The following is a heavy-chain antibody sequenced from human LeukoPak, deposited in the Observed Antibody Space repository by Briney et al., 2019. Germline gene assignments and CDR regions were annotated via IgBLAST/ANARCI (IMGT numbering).Heavy chain of an antibody. CDR1: GGSFSGYY. CDR3: ASKVRYCSSTSCSPYNY. Sequence: SETLSLTCAVYGGSFSGYYWSWIRQPPGKGLEWIGEINHSGSTSYNPSLKSRVTISVDTSKNQFSLKLSSVTAADTAVYYCASKVRYCSSTSCSPYNYWGQGTLVTVSS. D-gene: IGHD2-2*01. CDR2: INHSGST. J-gene: IGHJ4*02. V-gene: IGHV4-34*01.